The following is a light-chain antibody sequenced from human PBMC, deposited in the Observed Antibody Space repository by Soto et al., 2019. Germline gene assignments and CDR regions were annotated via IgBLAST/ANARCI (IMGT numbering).Light chain of an antibody. CDR2: DAS. J-gene: IGKJ4*01. V-gene: IGKV1-5*01. CDR3: QNYNSYIII. CDR1: QSISSW. Sequence: IQMTQYPSTLSASVGDRVTITCRASQSISSWLAWYQQKPGKAPKLLIYDASSLESGVPSRFSGSGSGTDFTLTISSLQPDDVTTYYCQNYNSYIIIFGGGTKV.